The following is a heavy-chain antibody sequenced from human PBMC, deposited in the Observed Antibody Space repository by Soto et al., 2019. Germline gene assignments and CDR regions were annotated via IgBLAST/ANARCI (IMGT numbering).Heavy chain of an antibody. CDR2: ISYDGSNK. CDR1: GFTFSSYG. D-gene: IGHD1-7*01. CDR3: AKDTFWNSGNYFDY. Sequence: GGSLRLSCAASGFTFSSYGMYWVRQAPGKGLEWVAVISYDGSNKYCADSVKGRFTISRDNSKNTLYLQMNSLRAEDTAVYYCAKDTFWNSGNYFDYWGQGTLVTVSS. V-gene: IGHV3-30*18. J-gene: IGHJ4*02.